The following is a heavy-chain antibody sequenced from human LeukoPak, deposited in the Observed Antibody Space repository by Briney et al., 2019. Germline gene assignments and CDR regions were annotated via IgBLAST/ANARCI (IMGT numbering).Heavy chain of an antibody. J-gene: IGHJ3*02. CDR2: ISSSSSYI. V-gene: IGHV3-21*01. CDR3: ARKVRDAFDI. CDR1: GFTFRSYS. Sequence: GGSLRLSCAASGFTFRSYSMNWVRQAPGKGLEWVSSISSSSSYIYYADSVKGRFTISRENAKNSLYLQMNSLRAGDTAVYYCARKVRDAFDIWGQGTMVTVSS. D-gene: IGHD3-10*01.